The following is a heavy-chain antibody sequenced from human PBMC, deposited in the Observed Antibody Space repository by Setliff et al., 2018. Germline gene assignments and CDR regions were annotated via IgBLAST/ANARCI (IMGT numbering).Heavy chain of an antibody. D-gene: IGHD4-17*01. V-gene: IGHV1-2*02. CDR3: ARDGEYDYGDYVRFDY. J-gene: IGHJ4*02. Sequence: ASVKVSCKASGYTFTGYYMHWVRQAPGQGLEWMGWINPNSGGTNYAQKFQGRVTVTEDTSTDTAYMELSSLRSDDTAVYYCARDGEYDYGDYVRFDYWGQGTLVTVSS. CDR2: INPNSGGT. CDR1: GYTFTGYY.